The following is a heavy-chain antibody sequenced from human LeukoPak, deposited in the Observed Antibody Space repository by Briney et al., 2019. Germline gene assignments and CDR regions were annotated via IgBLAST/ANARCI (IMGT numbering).Heavy chain of an antibody. Sequence: SVKVSCKASGGTFSSYAISWVRQAPGQGLEWMGGIIPIFGTANCAQKFQGRVTITTDESTSTAYMELSSLRSEDTAVYYCARTYYYDTQGAFDIWGQGTMVTVSS. CDR3: ARTYYYDTQGAFDI. D-gene: IGHD3-22*01. CDR2: IIPIFGTA. V-gene: IGHV1-69*05. J-gene: IGHJ3*02. CDR1: GGTFSSYA.